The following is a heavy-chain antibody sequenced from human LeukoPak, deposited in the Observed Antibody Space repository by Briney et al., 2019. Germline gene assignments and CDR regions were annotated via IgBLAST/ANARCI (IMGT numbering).Heavy chain of an antibody. V-gene: IGHV1-2*06. D-gene: IGHD6-6*01. J-gene: IGHJ4*02. Sequence: ASVKVSCKASGYTFTDYYMHWVRQAPGQGREWMGRINPNSGGTNYAQNFQGRVTLNRDTSISTAYMELNRLTSDDTAVYYCATSIIAARRGFDFWGQGTLVTVSS. CDR3: ATSIIAARRGFDF. CDR1: GYTFTDYY. CDR2: INPNSGGT.